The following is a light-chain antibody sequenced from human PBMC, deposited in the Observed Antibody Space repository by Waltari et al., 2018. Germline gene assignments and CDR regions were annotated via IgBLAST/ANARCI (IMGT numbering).Light chain of an antibody. V-gene: IGKV3-11*01. CDR3: QQRSNWPPWT. Sequence: EIVLTQSPATLLLFLGERSTLPCRASQSVSSYLAWYQQKPGQAPRLLIYDASNRATGIPARFSGSGSGTDFTLTISSLEPEDFAVYYCQQRSNWPPWTFGQGTKVEIK. J-gene: IGKJ1*01. CDR1: QSVSSY. CDR2: DAS.